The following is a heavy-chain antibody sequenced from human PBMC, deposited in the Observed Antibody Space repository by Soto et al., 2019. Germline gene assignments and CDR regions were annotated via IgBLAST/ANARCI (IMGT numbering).Heavy chain of an antibody. J-gene: IGHJ6*02. D-gene: IGHD6-19*01. CDR1: GGTFSSYA. CDR3: ARDDRDSSGWWGSSYYYYGMDV. Sequence: SVKVSCKASGGTFSSYAISWVQQAPGQGLEWMGGIIPIFGTANYAQKFQGRVTITADKSTSTAYMELSSLRSEDTAVYYCARDDRDSSGWWGSSYYYYGMDVWGQGXTVTVSS. CDR2: IIPIFGTA. V-gene: IGHV1-69*06.